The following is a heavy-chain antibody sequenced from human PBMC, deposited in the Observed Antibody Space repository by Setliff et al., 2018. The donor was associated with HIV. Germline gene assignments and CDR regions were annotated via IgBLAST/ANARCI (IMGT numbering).Heavy chain of an antibody. CDR1: GFTFSSYS. CDR3: TRSNWGSTPDFDY. J-gene: IGHJ4*02. V-gene: IGHV3-49*04. D-gene: IGHD7-27*01. Sequence: PGESLKISCAASGFTFSSYSMNWVRQAPGKGLEWVGFIRSKAHGGTTEYAASVEVRFIISRDDSKSIAYLQMNSLKTEDTAVYYCTRSNWGSTPDFDYWGQGTMVTVSS. CDR2: IRSKAHGGTT.